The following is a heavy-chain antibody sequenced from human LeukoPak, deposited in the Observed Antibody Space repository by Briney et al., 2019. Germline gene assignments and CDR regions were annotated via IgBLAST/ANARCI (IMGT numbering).Heavy chain of an antibody. V-gene: IGHV4-38-2*02. CDR1: GYSISSGYY. Sequence: SETLSLTCTVSGYSISSGYYWGWIRQPPGKGLEWIGSIYHSGSTYYNPSLKSRVTISVDTSKNQFSLKLSSVTAADTAVYYCAWGLPLPFDIWRQGTMVTVSS. D-gene: IGHD4-11*01. CDR3: AWGLPLPFDI. J-gene: IGHJ3*02. CDR2: IYHSGST.